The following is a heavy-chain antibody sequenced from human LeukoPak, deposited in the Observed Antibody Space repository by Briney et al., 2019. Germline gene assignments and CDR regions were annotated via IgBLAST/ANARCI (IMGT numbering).Heavy chain of an antibody. CDR3: AKSGNPYSSSWYGLFDY. V-gene: IGHV3-23*01. Sequence: PGGSLRLSCAASGFTFSSYAMSWVRQAPGKGLEWVSAISGSGGSTYYADSVKGRFTISRDNSKNTLYLQMDSLRAEDTAVYYCAKSGNPYSSSWYGLFDYWGQGTLVTVSS. J-gene: IGHJ4*02. CDR1: GFTFSSYA. CDR2: ISGSGGST. D-gene: IGHD6-13*01.